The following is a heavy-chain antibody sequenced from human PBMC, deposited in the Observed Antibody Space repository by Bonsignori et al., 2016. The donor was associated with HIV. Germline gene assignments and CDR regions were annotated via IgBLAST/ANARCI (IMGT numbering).Heavy chain of an antibody. CDR1: GFTFSSYA. CDR2: ISNSGSST. J-gene: IGHJ5*02. CDR3: AKGSGTDCFDP. D-gene: IGHD1-26*01. V-gene: IGHV3-23*01. Sequence: GESLKISCAASGFTFSSYAVSWVRQTPGKGLEWVSTISNSGSSTYYADSVKGRFTISRDNSKNTLYLQMNSLRAEDTAVYYCAKGSGTDCFDPWGQGTLVTVSS.